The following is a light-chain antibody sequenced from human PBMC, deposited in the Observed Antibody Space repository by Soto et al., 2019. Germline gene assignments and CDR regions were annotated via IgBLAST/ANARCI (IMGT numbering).Light chain of an antibody. V-gene: IGLV2-14*03. J-gene: IGLJ2*01. CDR1: GDDIGYNNY. Sequence: QSAPTQPASVSGSPGQSITISCTGTGDDIGYNNYVSWYQQHPGKAPTLIIYAVTYRPSGVSSRFSGSKSGDTASLTISGLQADDEADYYCTSHTDSRPVVFGGGTKVTVL. CDR3: TSHTDSRPVV. CDR2: AVT.